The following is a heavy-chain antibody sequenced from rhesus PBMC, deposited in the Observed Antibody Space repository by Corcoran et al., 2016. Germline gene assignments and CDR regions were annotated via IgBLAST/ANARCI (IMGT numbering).Heavy chain of an antibody. Sequence: QVQLVQSGAEVKKPGTSVKLSCKASGYTFTIYYINWVRQAHGQVLKWMGWINPNNGNTGDAQKFQGRVTMTRDTSPSTAYMELNSLRSEDTAVYYCARGGVYGSRNWYFDLWGPGTPITISS. CDR3: ARGGVYGSRNWYFDL. D-gene: IGHD4-29*01. CDR1: GYTFTIYY. V-gene: IGHV1-200*01. J-gene: IGHJ2*01. CDR2: INPNNGNT.